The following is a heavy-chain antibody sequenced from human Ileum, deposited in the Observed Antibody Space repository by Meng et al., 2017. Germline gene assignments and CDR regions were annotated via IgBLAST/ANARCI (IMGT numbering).Heavy chain of an antibody. D-gene: IGHD2-15*01. CDR3: ARDRGGSYYFDY. CDR2: IYYSGST. Sequence: QVQLQESGPGLVKSSQTLSLTCTVPGGSISIGDYYWSWVRQPPGKGLEWIGYIYYSGSTYYNPSLKSRAIMSVDTSKNHFSLKLSSVTAADTAVYYCARDRGGSYYFDYWGQGTLVTVSS. CDR1: GGSISIGDYY. J-gene: IGHJ4*02. V-gene: IGHV4-30-4*01.